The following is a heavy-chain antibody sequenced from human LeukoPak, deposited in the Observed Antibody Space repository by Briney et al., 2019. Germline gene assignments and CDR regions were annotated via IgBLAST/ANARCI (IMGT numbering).Heavy chain of an antibody. CDR2: IYYSETT. D-gene: IGHD2-15*01. CDR1: GGSISSYY. J-gene: IGHJ4*02. Sequence: SETLSLTCIVSGGSISSYYWSWLRQPPGKGLEWIGNIYYSETTNYNPSLKSRVTISVDTSKNQFPLKLRSVTAADTAVYYCARPKKYCSGGSCYFDYWGQGTLVTVSS. V-gene: IGHV4-59*12. CDR3: ARPKKYCSGGSCYFDY.